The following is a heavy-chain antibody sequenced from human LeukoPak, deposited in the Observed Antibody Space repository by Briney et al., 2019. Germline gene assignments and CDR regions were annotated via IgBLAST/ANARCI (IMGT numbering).Heavy chain of an antibody. CDR3: ARVFYDFWSGPDAFDI. D-gene: IGHD3-3*01. CDR1: GFTFSSYS. V-gene: IGHV3-21*01. Sequence: KTGGSLRLSCAASGFTFSSYSMNWVRQAPGKGLEWVSSISSSSSYIYYADSVKGRLTISRDNAKNSLYLQMNSLRAEDTAVYYCARVFYDFWSGPDAFDIWGQGTMVTVSS. CDR2: ISSSSSYI. J-gene: IGHJ3*02.